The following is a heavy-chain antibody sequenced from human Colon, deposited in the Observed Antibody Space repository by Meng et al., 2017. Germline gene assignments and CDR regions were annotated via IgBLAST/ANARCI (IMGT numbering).Heavy chain of an antibody. CDR1: GASVSSGIFY. D-gene: IGHD5-18*01. Sequence: VQLAESGPGLGRPLGTLSLPCPVPGASVSSGIFYWSWVRQPPGKGLEWVGYIYYTGTTNYNPSLKSRLLISLDTSKNQFSLNLSSVTAADTAVYYCAKVGYRYGFPTFDSWGQGPLVTVSS. V-gene: IGHV4-61*01. J-gene: IGHJ4*02. CDR2: IYYTGTT. CDR3: AKVGYRYGFPTFDS.